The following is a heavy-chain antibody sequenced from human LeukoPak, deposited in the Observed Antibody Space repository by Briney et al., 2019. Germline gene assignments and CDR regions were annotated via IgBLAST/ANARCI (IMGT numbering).Heavy chain of an antibody. D-gene: IGHD3-22*01. V-gene: IGHV1-69*13. J-gene: IGHJ4*02. CDR2: IIPIFGTA. Sequence: SVKVSCKASGGTFSSYAISWVRQAPGQWLEWMGGIIPIFGTANYAQKFQGRVTITADESTSTAYMELSSLRSEDTAVYYCATWYYYDSSGYSNFDYWGQGTLVTVSS. CDR3: ATWYYYDSSGYSNFDY. CDR1: GGTFSSYA.